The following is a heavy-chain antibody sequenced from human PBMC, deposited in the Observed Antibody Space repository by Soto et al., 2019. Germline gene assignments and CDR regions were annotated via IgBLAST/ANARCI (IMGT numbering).Heavy chain of an antibody. J-gene: IGHJ6*01. CDR1: GYSFTSYW. V-gene: IGHV5-51*01. CDR2: IYPCDSDT. Sequence: RGESLKISCKGSGYSFTSYWIGWVRQMRGKGLEWMWIIYPCDSDTRYSPSFQGQVTISADKSISTAYLQWSSLKASDTAMYYCAKLDYGEYYRIDFPRQGTTVAFSS. D-gene: IGHD4-17*01. CDR3: AKLDYGEYYRIDF.